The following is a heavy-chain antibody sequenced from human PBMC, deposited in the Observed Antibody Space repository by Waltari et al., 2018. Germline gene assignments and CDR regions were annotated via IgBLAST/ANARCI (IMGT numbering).Heavy chain of an antibody. CDR1: GFTFDDYT. Sequence: EVQLVESGGVVVQPGGSLRLSCAASGFTFDDYTTHWVRQAPGKGLEWVSLISWDGGSTYYADSVKGRFTISRDNSKNSLYLQMNSLRTEDTALYYCAKSHSSGYWGYFDYWGQGTLVTVSS. CDR3: AKSHSSGYWGYFDY. J-gene: IGHJ4*02. CDR2: ISWDGGST. D-gene: IGHD3-22*01. V-gene: IGHV3-43*01.